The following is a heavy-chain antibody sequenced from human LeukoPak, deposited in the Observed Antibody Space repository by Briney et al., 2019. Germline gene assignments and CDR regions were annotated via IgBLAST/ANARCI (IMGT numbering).Heavy chain of an antibody. CDR2: INRDGSEK. CDR3: AASTVVTRGLAFDI. D-gene: IGHD4-23*01. Sequence: GGSLRLSCAASGFTFSSYWMSWVRQAPGKGLEWVANINRDGSEKHFVDSVKGRFTISRDNAKNSLYLQMNSLRAEDTAVYYCAASTVVTRGLAFDIWGQGTMVTVSS. J-gene: IGHJ3*02. V-gene: IGHV3-7*03. CDR1: GFTFSSYW.